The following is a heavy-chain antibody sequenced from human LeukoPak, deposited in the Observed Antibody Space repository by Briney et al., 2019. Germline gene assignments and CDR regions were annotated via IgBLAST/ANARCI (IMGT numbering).Heavy chain of an antibody. Sequence: SETLSLTCTVSGGSISSSTVYWGWIRQPPGKGLEWIGEINHSGSTNYNPSLKSRVTISLDTSKSQCSLKVRYVTAADTAVYYCARGLNDSWTGENYWGQGTLVTVSS. CDR2: INHSGST. CDR3: ARGLNDSWTGENY. J-gene: IGHJ4*02. V-gene: IGHV4-39*07. CDR1: GGSISSSTVY. D-gene: IGHD3-3*01.